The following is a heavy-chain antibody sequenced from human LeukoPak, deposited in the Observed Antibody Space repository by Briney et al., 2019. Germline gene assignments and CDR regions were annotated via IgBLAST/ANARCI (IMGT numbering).Heavy chain of an antibody. Sequence: GGSLRLSCAASGFTFSSYSMNWVRQAPGKGLEWVSYISSSSSTIYYADSVEGRFTISRDNAKNSLYLQMNSLRAEDTAVYYCARDFGCSSTSCNKIPYYFDYWGQGTLVTVSS. J-gene: IGHJ4*02. CDR3: ARDFGCSSTSCNKIPYYFDY. D-gene: IGHD2-2*02. CDR1: GFTFSSYS. V-gene: IGHV3-48*01. CDR2: ISSSSSTI.